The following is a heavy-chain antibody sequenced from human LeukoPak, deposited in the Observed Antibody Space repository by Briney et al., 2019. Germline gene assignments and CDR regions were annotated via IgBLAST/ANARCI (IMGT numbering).Heavy chain of an antibody. Sequence: QSGGSLRLSCAASGFTFSSYAMSWVRQAPGKGLEWVSAISGSATNTYYADSVKGRFTISRDNSKNTLHLQMNSPRAEDTAVYYCAKDRSIAARRAFDIWGRGTMVTVSS. CDR1: GFTFSSYA. CDR2: ISGSATNT. D-gene: IGHD6-6*01. V-gene: IGHV3-23*01. J-gene: IGHJ3*02. CDR3: AKDRSIAARRAFDI.